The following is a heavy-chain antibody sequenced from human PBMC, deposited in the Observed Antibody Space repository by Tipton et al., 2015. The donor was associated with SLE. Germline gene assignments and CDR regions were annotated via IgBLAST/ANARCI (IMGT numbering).Heavy chain of an antibody. CDR3: ARSRLKGGFDY. V-gene: IGHV1-46*01. CDR2: IDPSGGGT. Sequence: QLVQSGAGVENPGASVKISCKASGYTFIIHYIHWVRQAPGQGLEWMGVIDPSGGGTSYAQKFQGRVTVTRDTSTSTVYMELSSLRSEDTAVYYCARSRLKGGFDYWGQGSLVPVSS. J-gene: IGHJ4*02. D-gene: IGHD1-26*01. CDR1: GYTFIIHY.